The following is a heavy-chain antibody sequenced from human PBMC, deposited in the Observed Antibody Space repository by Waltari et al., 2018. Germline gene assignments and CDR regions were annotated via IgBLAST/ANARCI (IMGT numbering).Heavy chain of an antibody. CDR1: GYTFPSYY. V-gene: IGHV1-46*01. Sequence: QVQLVQSGAEVKKPGASVKVSCKASGYTFPSYYMHWVRQAPGQGLEWMGIINPSGGSTSYAQKFQGRVTMTRDTSTSTVYMELSSLRSEDTAVYYCARERSGVAATLRGFDPWGQGTLVTVSS. D-gene: IGHD2-15*01. J-gene: IGHJ5*02. CDR2: INPSGGST. CDR3: ARERSGVAATLRGFDP.